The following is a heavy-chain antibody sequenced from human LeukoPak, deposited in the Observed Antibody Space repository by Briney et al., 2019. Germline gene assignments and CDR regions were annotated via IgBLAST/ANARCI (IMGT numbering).Heavy chain of an antibody. D-gene: IGHD6-6*01. CDR3: ASIGGLAARSYYYYMDV. V-gene: IGHV1-69*13. CDR2: IIPIFGTA. J-gene: IGHJ6*03. Sequence: SVKVSCKASGGTFSSYAISWVRQAPGQGLEWMGGIIPIFGTANYAQKFQGRGTITADESTSTAYMELSSLRSEDTAVYYCASIGGLAARSYYYYMDVWGKGTTVTVSS. CDR1: GGTFSSYA.